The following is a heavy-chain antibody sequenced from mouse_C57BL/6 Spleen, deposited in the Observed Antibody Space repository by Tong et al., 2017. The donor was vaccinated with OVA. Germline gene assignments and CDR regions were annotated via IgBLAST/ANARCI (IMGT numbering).Heavy chain of an antibody. CDR3: ARTAVVAHWYFDV. CDR2: IDPETGGT. J-gene: IGHJ1*03. Sequence: QVQLQQSGAELVRPGASVTLSCKASGYTFTDYEMHWVKQTPVHGLEWIGAIDPETGGTAYNQKFKGKAILTADKSSSTAYMQLSSLTSEDSAVYYCARTAVVAHWYFDVWGTGTTVTVSS. V-gene: IGHV1-15*01. D-gene: IGHD1-1*01. CDR1: GYTFTDYE.